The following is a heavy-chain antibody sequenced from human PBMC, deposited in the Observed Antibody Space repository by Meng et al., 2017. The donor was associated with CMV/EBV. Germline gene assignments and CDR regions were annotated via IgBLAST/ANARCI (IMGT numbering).Heavy chain of an antibody. CDR3: AKDYSSSWQSDAFDI. J-gene: IGHJ3*02. V-gene: IGHV3-30*02. Sequence: GESLKISCAASGFTFSSYGMHWVRQAPGKGLEWVAFIRYDGGNKYYADSVKGRFTISRDNSKNTLYLQMNSLRAEDTAVYYCAKDYSSSWQSDAFDIWGQGTMVTVSS. CDR1: GFTFSSYG. CDR2: IRYDGGNK. D-gene: IGHD6-13*01.